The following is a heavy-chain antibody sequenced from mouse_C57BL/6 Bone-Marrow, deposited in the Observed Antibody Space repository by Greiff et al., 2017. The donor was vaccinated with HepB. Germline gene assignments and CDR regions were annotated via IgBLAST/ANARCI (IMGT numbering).Heavy chain of an antibody. D-gene: IGHD2-1*01. CDR1: GFSLTSYG. Sequence: QVQLQQSGPGLVAPSQRLSITCTVSGFSLTSYGVHWVRQPPGKGLEWLVVIWSDGSTTYNSALKSRLSISKDNSKSQVFLKMNSLQTDDTAMYYCARQLVTGYAMDYWGQGTSVTVSS. CDR2: IWSDGST. CDR3: ARQLVTGYAMDY. V-gene: IGHV2-6-1*01. J-gene: IGHJ4*01.